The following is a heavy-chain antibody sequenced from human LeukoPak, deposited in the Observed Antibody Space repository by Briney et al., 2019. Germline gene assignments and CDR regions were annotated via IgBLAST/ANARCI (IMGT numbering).Heavy chain of an antibody. CDR2: ISAYNGNT. CDR3: ARDSFGSSSWSSGSAFDI. CDR1: GYTFTSYG. V-gene: IGHV1-18*01. Sequence: ASVKVSCKASGYTFTSYGISWVRQAPGQGLEWMGWISAYNGNTNYAQKLQGRVTMTTDTSTSTAYMELRSLRSDDTAVYYCARDSFGSSSWSSGSAFDIWGQGTMVTVSS. J-gene: IGHJ3*02. D-gene: IGHD6-13*01.